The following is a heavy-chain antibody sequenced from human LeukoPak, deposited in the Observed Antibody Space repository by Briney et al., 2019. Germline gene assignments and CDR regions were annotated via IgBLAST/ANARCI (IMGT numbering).Heavy chain of an antibody. CDR2: ISGSGGNT. CDR1: GFTFSSYA. D-gene: IGHD6-19*01. Sequence: PGGSLRLSCAASGFTFSSYAMSWVRQAPGKGLEWVSAISGSGGNTYYADSVKGRFTISRDNSKNTLYLQMNSLRAEDTAVYYCAKRRFRHSSGWNPGYFQHWGQGTLVTVSS. J-gene: IGHJ1*01. V-gene: IGHV3-23*01. CDR3: AKRRFRHSSGWNPGYFQH.